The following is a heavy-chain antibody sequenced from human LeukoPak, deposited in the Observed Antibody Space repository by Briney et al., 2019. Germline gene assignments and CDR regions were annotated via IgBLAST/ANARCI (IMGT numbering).Heavy chain of an antibody. CDR2: IVVGTGKK. CDR3: AAGVGYTDALSLGATALISDI. Sequence: GASVKVSCKAAGFSFSGCAMLWLRQARGQRLEWIGWIVVGTGKKDYAQRFQERVTITTDMTTSTAYMELSSLRSEDTAVYYCAAGVGYTDALSLGATALISDIWGQGTKVTVSA. CDR1: GFSFSGCA. J-gene: IGHJ3*02. V-gene: IGHV1-58*02. D-gene: IGHD5-12*01.